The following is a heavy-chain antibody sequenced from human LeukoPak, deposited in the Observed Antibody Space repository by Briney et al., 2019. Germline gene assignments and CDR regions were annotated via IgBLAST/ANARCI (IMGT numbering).Heavy chain of an antibody. CDR1: GFTFSNAW. CDR2: IKSKTDGGTT. D-gene: IGHD3-22*01. J-gene: IGHJ4*02. Sequence: GGSLRLSCAASGFTFSNAWMCWVRQAPGKGLEWVGRIKSKTDGGTTDYAAPVKGRFTISRDDSKNTLYLQMNSLKTEDTAVYYCTTTYYYDSGGYYTPPLGYWGQGTLVTVSS. V-gene: IGHV3-15*01. CDR3: TTTYYYDSGGYYTPPLGY.